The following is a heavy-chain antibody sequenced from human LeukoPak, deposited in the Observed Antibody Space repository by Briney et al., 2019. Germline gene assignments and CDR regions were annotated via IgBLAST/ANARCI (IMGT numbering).Heavy chain of an antibody. J-gene: IGHJ4*02. CDR1: GYSFTSYW. CDR2: IHPGDSDT. V-gene: IGHV5-51*01. Sequence: GESLKISCKGSGYSFTSYWIGWVRQMPGKGLEYMGIIHPGDSDTTYSPSFQGQVTISVDRSSSTAYIQWSRLKASDTAMYYCATHPGGLQSGFDNWGQGTLVTVSS. D-gene: IGHD5-24*01. CDR3: ATHPGGLQSGFDN.